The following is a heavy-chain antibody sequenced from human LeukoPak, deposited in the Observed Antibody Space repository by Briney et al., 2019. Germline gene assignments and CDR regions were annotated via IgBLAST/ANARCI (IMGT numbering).Heavy chain of an antibody. V-gene: IGHV3-9*03. CDR3: AKGDQGYCSSTSCYMDN. J-gene: IGHJ4*02. D-gene: IGHD2-2*02. CDR1: GFTVRSNY. CDR2: ISWNSGSI. Sequence: GGSLRLSCAASGFTVRSNYISWVRQAPGKGLEWVSGISWNSGSIDYADSVKGRFTISRDNAKNSLYLQMNSLRAEDMAVYYCAKGDQGYCSSTSCYMDNWGQGTLVTVSS.